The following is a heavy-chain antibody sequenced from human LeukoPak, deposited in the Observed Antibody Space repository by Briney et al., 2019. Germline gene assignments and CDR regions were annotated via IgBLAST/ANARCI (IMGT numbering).Heavy chain of an antibody. CDR3: ARRDVHFDY. CDR2: IKQDGSEK. D-gene: IGHD6-6*01. CDR1: GFNFINYW. V-gene: IGHV3-7*01. J-gene: IGHJ4*02. Sequence: TGGSLRLSCAASGFNFINYWMNWVRQAPGKGLEWVANIKQDGSEKYYVDSVKGRFTISRDNAKNSLYLQMNSLRAEDTAVYYCARRDVHFDYWGQGTLVTVSS.